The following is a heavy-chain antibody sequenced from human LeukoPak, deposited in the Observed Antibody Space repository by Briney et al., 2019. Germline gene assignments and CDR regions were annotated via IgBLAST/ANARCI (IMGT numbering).Heavy chain of an antibody. CDR3: ARLSRTGYYNSAFDI. D-gene: IGHD3-9*01. CDR2: IIPIFATA. Sequence: ASVKVSCKASGGTFSSYGISWVRQAPGQGLEWMGGIIPIFATANYAQKFQGRVTITADESTSTAYMGLSSLRSEDTAVYYCARLSRTGYYNSAFDIWGQGTMVTVFS. CDR1: GGTFSSYG. V-gene: IGHV1-69*13. J-gene: IGHJ3*02.